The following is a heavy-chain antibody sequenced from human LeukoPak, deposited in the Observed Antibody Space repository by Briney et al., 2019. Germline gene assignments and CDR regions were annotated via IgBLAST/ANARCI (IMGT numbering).Heavy chain of an antibody. V-gene: IGHV4-4*02. D-gene: IGHD6-19*01. Sequence: SETLSLTCTVSGGSISSSNWWSWVRQPPGKGLEWIGEIYHSGSPNYNPSLKSRVTISVDKSKNQFSLKLSSVTAADTAVYYCARLPVGAVAGTAVDIWGQGTMVTVSS. CDR2: IYHSGSP. CDR3: ARLPVGAVAGTAVDI. CDR1: GGSISSSNW. J-gene: IGHJ3*02.